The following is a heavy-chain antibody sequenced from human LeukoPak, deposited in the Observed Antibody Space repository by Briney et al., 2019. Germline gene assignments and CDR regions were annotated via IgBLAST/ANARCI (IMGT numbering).Heavy chain of an antibody. J-gene: IGHJ4*02. CDR2: IYYSGST. V-gene: IGHV4-39*07. D-gene: IGHD3-10*01. CDR3: ARHVARGYYYGSGSYFDY. Sequence: WVRQPPGKGLEWIGSIYYSGSTYYNPSPKSRVTISVDTSKNQFSLKLSSVTAADTAVYYCARHVARGYYYGSGSYFDYWGQGTLVTVSS.